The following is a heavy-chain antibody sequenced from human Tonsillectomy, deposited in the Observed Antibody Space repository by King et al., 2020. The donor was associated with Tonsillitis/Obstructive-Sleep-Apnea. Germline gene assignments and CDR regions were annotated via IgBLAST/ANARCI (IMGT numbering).Heavy chain of an antibody. J-gene: IGHJ6*02. CDR2: IIPMFGIA. Sequence: QLVQSGAEVKKPGSSVKVSCKASGGIFSSYAISWVRQAPGQGLEWMGGIIPMFGIANYAEKFQDRVTVTADRSTSTAYMELSSLRSEDTAMYYCARMVPPFITGTTSDYYYGMYVWGQGTTVTVSS. CDR1: GGIFSSYA. CDR3: ARMVPPFITGTTSDYYYGMYV. D-gene: IGHD1-7*01. V-gene: IGHV1-69*10.